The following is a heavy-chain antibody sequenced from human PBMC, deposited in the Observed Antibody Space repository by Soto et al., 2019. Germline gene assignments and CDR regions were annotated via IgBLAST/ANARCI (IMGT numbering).Heavy chain of an antibody. J-gene: IGHJ4*02. CDR3: ARAGGLGAVAVDY. Sequence: QMQLQESGSGLVKPSQTLSLTCAVSGGSISSGGYSWSWIRQPPGKGLEWIGYIYHSGSTYYNPSLQSRGTISVDRSKNQFSLKLSSVPPADTAVYYCARAGGLGAVAVDYWGQGTLVTVSS. CDR1: GGSISSGGYS. D-gene: IGHD6-19*01. CDR2: IYHSGST. V-gene: IGHV4-30-2*01.